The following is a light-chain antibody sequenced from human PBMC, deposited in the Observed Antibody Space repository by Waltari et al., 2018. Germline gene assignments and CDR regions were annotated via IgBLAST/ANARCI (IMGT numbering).Light chain of an antibody. J-gene: IGLJ2*01. CDR1: SSHIGSNY. Sequence: QSVLTPPPSASGTPGQRVTISCSGSSSHIGSNYVYWYQQLPGTAPKLLIYRNNQRPSGVPDRFSGSKSGTSASLAISGLRSEDEADYYCAGWDDSLSGVVFGGGTKLTVL. V-gene: IGLV1-47*01. CDR2: RNN. CDR3: AGWDDSLSGVV.